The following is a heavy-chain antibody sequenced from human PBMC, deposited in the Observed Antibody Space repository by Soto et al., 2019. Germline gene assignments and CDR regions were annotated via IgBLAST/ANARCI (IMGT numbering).Heavy chain of an antibody. CDR1: GGSISSGGYY. V-gene: IGHV4-31*03. CDR3: ARDRSRWNPGGRGFDP. CDR2: IYYSGST. D-gene: IGHD6-13*01. J-gene: IGHJ5*02. Sequence: QVQLQESGPGLVKPSQTLSLTCTVSGGSISSGGYYWRWIRQHPGKGLEWIGYIYYSGSTYYNPSIKSRVIISVDMSKNQCSLKLTSVTAADTAVYYCARDRSRWNPGGRGFDPRGQETLVTVSS.